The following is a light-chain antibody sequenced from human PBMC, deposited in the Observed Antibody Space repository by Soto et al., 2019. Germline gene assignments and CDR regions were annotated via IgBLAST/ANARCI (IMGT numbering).Light chain of an antibody. Sequence: QSVLTQPPSASGTPGQRVTISCSGSSSNIGSLSVDWYQHLPGTAPKLLIYSDYQRPSGVPDRFSGSKSGTSASLAISGIQSEDDADYYCAAWNGTLNGLYVFGTGTKLTVL. CDR2: SDY. CDR3: AAWNGTLNGLYV. CDR1: SSNIGSLS. V-gene: IGLV1-44*01. J-gene: IGLJ1*01.